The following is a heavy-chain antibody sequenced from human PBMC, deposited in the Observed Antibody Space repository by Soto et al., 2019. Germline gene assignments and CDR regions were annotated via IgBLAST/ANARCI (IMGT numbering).Heavy chain of an antibody. D-gene: IGHD5-18*01. V-gene: IGHV4-30-2*01. CDR1: GGSISSGGYS. J-gene: IGHJ5*02. CDR2: IYHSGST. CDR3: ARGGYSYGYDWFDP. Sequence: SETLSLTCAVSGGSISSGGYSWSWLRQPPGKGLEWIGYIYHSGSTYYNPSLKSRVTISVDRSRNQFSLKLSSVTAADTAVYYCARGGYSYGYDWFDPWGQGPRSPSPQ.